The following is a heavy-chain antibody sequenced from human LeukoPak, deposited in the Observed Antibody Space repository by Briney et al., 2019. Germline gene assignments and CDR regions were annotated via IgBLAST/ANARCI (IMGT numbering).Heavy chain of an antibody. CDR3: ARDRGGSKFFDY. J-gene: IGHJ4*02. Sequence: SVKVSCKASGGTFSSYAISWVRQAPGQGLEWMGRIIPILGIANYAQKFQGRVTITADKSTSTAYMELSSLRSEDTAVYYCARDRGGSKFFDYWGQGTLVTVSS. CDR2: IIPILGIA. CDR1: GGTFSSYA. D-gene: IGHD3-10*01. V-gene: IGHV1-69*04.